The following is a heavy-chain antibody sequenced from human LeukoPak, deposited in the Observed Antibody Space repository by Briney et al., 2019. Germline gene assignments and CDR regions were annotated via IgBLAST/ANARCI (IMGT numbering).Heavy chain of an antibody. D-gene: IGHD6-19*01. CDR2: INSDGSST. J-gene: IGHJ4*02. Sequence: GGSLRLSCAASGFTFSSYWMHWVRQAPGKGLVWVSRINSDGSSTSYADSVKGRFTISRDNAKNTLYLQMNSLRAEDTAVYYCAKDDAQYSSGWYYFDYWGQGTLVTVSS. V-gene: IGHV3-74*01. CDR1: GFTFSSYW. CDR3: AKDDAQYSSGWYYFDY.